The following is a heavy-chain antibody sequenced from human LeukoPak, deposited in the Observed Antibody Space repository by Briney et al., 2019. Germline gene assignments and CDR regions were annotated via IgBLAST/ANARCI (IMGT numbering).Heavy chain of an antibody. Sequence: PSETLPLTCAVSGGSISSSNWWSWVRQPPGKGLEWIGYIYHSGSTYYNPSLKSRVTISVDRSKNQFSLKLSSVTAADTAVYYCASSLLVGATRIDYWGQGTLVTVSS. CDR3: ASSLLVGATRIDY. J-gene: IGHJ4*02. V-gene: IGHV4-4*02. CDR1: GGSISSSNW. D-gene: IGHD1-26*01. CDR2: IYHSGST.